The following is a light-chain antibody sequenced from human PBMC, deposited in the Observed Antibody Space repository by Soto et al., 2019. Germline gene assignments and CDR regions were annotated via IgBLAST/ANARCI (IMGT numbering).Light chain of an antibody. CDR2: SSD. CDR3: SSYAGSNNFV. V-gene: IGLV1-44*01. CDR1: SSNIGDNI. Sequence: QSVLTQPPSASGAPGQRVTISCSGSSSNIGDNIVNWYQQVPGSAPKLVIYSSDHRPSGVPDRFSGSKSGTSASLTISGLQSEDEATYYCSSYAGSNNFVFGTGTKLTVL. J-gene: IGLJ1*01.